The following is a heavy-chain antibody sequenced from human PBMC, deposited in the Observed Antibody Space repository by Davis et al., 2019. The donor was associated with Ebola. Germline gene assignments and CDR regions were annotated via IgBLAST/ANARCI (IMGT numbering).Heavy chain of an antibody. CDR1: GFTFSSYA. D-gene: IGHD1-1*01. Sequence: SLKISCAASGFTFSSYAMSWVRQAPGKGLEWVSAIAGSGGSTYHADSVKGRFTISRDNSKNTLYLQMKSLRAEDTAVYYCAKGPETGRFEYWGQGTLVTVSA. CDR2: IAGSGGST. J-gene: IGHJ4*02. CDR3: AKGPETGRFEY. V-gene: IGHV3-23*01.